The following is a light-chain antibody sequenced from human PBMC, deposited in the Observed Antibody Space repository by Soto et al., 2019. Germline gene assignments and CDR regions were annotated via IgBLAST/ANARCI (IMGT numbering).Light chain of an antibody. Sequence: IVLTQSPGTLSLSPGERATLSCRASQTVRNNYLAWYQQKPGQAPRLLIYDASNRATGIPARFSGSGSGTDFTLTISSLEPEDFAVYYCQQRSNWLTFGGGTKV. V-gene: IGKV3-11*01. CDR3: QQRSNWLT. J-gene: IGKJ4*01. CDR1: QTVRNNY. CDR2: DAS.